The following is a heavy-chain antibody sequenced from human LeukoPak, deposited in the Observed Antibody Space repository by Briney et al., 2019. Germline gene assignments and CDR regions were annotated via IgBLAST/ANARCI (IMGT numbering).Heavy chain of an antibody. Sequence: GASVKVSCKASGYTFTGYYMHWVRQAPGQGLEWMGRINPNSGGTNYAQKFQGRVTMTRDTSISTAYMELSRLRSDDTAVYYCAREYDSSGYSIFFDYWSQGTLVTVSS. CDR1: GYTFTGYY. CDR3: AREYDSSGYSIFFDY. CDR2: INPNSGGT. D-gene: IGHD3-22*01. J-gene: IGHJ4*02. V-gene: IGHV1-2*06.